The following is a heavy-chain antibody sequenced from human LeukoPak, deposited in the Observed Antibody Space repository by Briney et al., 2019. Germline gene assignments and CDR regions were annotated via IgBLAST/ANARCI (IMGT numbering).Heavy chain of an antibody. V-gene: IGHV3-30*18. CDR2: ISYDGSNK. D-gene: IGHD2-2*02. CDR3: AKGRRRYCSSTSCYMGGDY. CDR1: GFTFSSYG. J-gene: IGHJ4*02. Sequence: PGRSLRLSCAASGFTFSSYGMHWVRQAPGKGLEWVAVISYDGSNKYYADSVKVRFTISRDNSKNTLYLQMNSLRAEDTAVYYCAKGRRRYCSSTSCYMGGDYWGQGTLVTVSS.